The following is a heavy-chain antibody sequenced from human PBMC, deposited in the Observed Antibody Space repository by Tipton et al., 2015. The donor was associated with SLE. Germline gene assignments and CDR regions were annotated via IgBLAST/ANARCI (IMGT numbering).Heavy chain of an antibody. J-gene: IGHJ4*02. CDR1: GFNFMSYV. D-gene: IGHD3-22*01. CDR3: AKETRSSGYYFDF. V-gene: IGHV3-23*01. CDR2: ISDSGGNT. Sequence: SLRLSCEASGFNFMSYVMTWVRQAPGRGLEYVSAISDSGGNTYYADSVKGRFTISRDNPKNMLFLQMNSLRAEDTALYFCAKETRSSGYYFDFWGQGTLVTVSS.